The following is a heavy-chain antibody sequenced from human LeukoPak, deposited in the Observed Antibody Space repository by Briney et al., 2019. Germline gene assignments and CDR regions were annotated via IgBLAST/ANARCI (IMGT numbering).Heavy chain of an antibody. Sequence: KPGGSLRLSCAASGFTFSSYSMNWVRQAPGKGLEWVSSISSSSSYIYYADSVKGRFTISRDNAKNSLYLQMNSLRAEDTAVYYCARVRGSGWSGFDYWGQGTLVTVSS. CDR1: GFTFSSYS. J-gene: IGHJ4*02. CDR3: ARVRGSGWSGFDY. CDR2: ISSSSSYI. D-gene: IGHD6-19*01. V-gene: IGHV3-21*01.